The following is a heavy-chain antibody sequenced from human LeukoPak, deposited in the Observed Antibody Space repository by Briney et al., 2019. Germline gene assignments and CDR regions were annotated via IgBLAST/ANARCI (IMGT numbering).Heavy chain of an antibody. J-gene: IGHJ5*02. D-gene: IGHD2-15*01. CDR1: GGSISSGGYY. V-gene: IGHV4-31*03. CDR3: AREGRGYCSGGSCRKNWFDP. Sequence: SQTLSLTCTVSGGSISSGGYYWSWIRQHPGKGLEWIGNIYYSGSTDYNPSLRSRVTISVDTSKNQFSLKLSSVTAADTAVYHCAREGRGYCSGGSCRKNWFDPWGQGTLSPSPQ. CDR2: IYYSGST.